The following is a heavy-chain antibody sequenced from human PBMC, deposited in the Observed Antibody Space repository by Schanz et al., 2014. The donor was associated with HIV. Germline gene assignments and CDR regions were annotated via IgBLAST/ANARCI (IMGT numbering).Heavy chain of an antibody. CDR1: GFTFSSYG. Sequence: QVQLVESGGGVVQPGRSLRLSCAASGFTFSSYGMHWVRQAPGKGLEWVAVISDDGSSKYYADSVKGRFTISRDDAKSSLLLQMNSLRAEDTAVYYCARGDAALGDYWGQGTLVTVSS. CDR3: ARGDAALGDY. D-gene: IGHD5-18*01. CDR2: ISDDGSSK. J-gene: IGHJ4*02. V-gene: IGHV3-30*03.